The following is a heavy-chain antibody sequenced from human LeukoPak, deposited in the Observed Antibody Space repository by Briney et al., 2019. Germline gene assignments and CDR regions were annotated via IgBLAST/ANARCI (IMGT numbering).Heavy chain of an antibody. CDR1: EFTFSSSY. V-gene: IGHV3-15*01. CDR3: TVGHYSSL. Sequence: GGSLRLFCAASEFTFSSSYMRWVRQAPGKGLEWVGHIKSETDGGTTDYAAPVRGRFTISRDASKNIVYLQMDSLKPEDTGLYYCTVGHYSSLWGQGTLVTVSS. CDR2: IKSETDGGTT. J-gene: IGHJ4*02. D-gene: IGHD6-13*01.